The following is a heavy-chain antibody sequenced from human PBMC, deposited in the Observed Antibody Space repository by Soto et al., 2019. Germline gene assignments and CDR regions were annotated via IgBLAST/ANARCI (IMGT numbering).Heavy chain of an antibody. Sequence: EVQLVESGGGLIQPGGSLRLSCAASGFTVSSNYMSWVRQAPGKGLEWVSVIYSGGSTYYADSVKGRFTISRDNSKTPLYLQMNSLRAEDTAVYYCARAHPPPGGPFDCWGQGTLVTVSS. D-gene: IGHD2-15*01. CDR2: IYSGGST. V-gene: IGHV3-53*01. CDR1: GFTVSSNY. CDR3: ARAHPPPGGPFDC. J-gene: IGHJ4*02.